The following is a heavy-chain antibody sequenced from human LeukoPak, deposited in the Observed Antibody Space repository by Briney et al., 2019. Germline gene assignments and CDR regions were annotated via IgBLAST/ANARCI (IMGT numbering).Heavy chain of an antibody. CDR2: IYHSGST. CDR1: GGSITSSSYY. Sequence: SETLSLTCTVSGGSITSSSYYWGWIRQPPGKGLEWIGSIYHSGSTYYNPSLKSRVTISVDTSKNQFSLKLSSVTAADTAVYYCAGSYDSSGYYYPYFDYWGQGTLVTVSS. V-gene: IGHV4-39*07. J-gene: IGHJ4*02. CDR3: AGSYDSSGYYYPYFDY. D-gene: IGHD3-22*01.